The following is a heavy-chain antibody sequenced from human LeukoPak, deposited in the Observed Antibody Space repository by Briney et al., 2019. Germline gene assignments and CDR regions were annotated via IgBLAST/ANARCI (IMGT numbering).Heavy chain of an antibody. Sequence: GGSLRLSCAGSGFTFSSYAMNWVRQAPGKGLEWVSSVSGGGDFTYYTDSVKGRFTISRDNSKNTLYLQMNSLRAEDTAVYYCARDPVYYYDSSGYQYYFDYWGQGTLVTVSS. CDR3: ARDPVYYYDSSGYQYYFDY. CDR2: VSGGGDFT. D-gene: IGHD3-22*01. CDR1: GFTFSSYA. V-gene: IGHV3-23*01. J-gene: IGHJ4*02.